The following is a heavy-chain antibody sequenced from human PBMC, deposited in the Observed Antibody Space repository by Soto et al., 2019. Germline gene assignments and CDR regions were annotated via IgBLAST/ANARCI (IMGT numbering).Heavy chain of an antibody. J-gene: IGHJ4*02. CDR3: ARESEDLTSNFDY. CDR2: ISSTTNYI. Sequence: PGGSLRRSCAASGFTFIRYSMNWVRQAPGKGLEWVSSISSTTNYIYYGDSMKGRFTISRDNAKNSLYLEMNSLRAEDTAVYYCARESEDLTSNFDYWGQGTLVTVSS. V-gene: IGHV3-21*06. CDR1: GFTFIRYS.